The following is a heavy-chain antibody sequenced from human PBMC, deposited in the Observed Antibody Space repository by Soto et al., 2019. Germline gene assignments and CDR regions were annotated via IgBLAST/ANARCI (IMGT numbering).Heavy chain of an antibody. J-gene: IGHJ4*02. D-gene: IGHD3-10*01. V-gene: IGHV3-23*01. CDR1: GFTFNTYA. CDR3: ARNSGTFVTSSRVFHF. CDR2: ISGGGDST. Sequence: GGSLRLSCAASGFTFNTYAMSWVRQAPGKGLDWVSTISGGGDSTKYADSVEGRFTVSRDNSKNTLYLQMNNLRAEDTAIYYCARNSGTFVTSSRVFHFWGQGA.